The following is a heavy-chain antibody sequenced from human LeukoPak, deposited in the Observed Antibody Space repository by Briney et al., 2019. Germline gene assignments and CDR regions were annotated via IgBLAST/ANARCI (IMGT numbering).Heavy chain of an antibody. CDR2: ISSSSSYI. CDR3: AREAAHFNYDILTGYAYYFDY. V-gene: IGHV3-21*01. J-gene: IGHJ4*02. CDR1: GFTFSSYS. D-gene: IGHD3-9*01. Sequence: GGSLRLSCAASGFTFSSYSMNWVRQAPGKGLEWVSSISSSSSYIYYADSVKGRFTISRDNAKNSLYLKMNSLRTEDTAVYYCAREAAHFNYDILTGYAYYFDYWGQGTLVTVSS.